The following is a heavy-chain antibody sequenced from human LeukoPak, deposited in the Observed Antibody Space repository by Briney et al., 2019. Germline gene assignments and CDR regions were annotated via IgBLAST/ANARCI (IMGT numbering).Heavy chain of an antibody. CDR2: IYYSGST. Sequence: SETLSLTCTVSGGSISSSSYYWGWIRQPPGKGLEWIGSIYYSGSTYYNPSLKSRVTISVDTSKNQFSLKVSSVTAADTAVYYCARLFEYSSSSEYFYYYMDVWGKGTTVTVSS. CDR3: ARLFEYSSSSEYFYYYMDV. J-gene: IGHJ6*03. CDR1: GGSISSSSYY. V-gene: IGHV4-39*07. D-gene: IGHD6-6*01.